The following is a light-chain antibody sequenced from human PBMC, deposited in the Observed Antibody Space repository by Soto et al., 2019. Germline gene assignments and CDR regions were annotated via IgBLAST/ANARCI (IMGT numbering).Light chain of an antibody. CDR1: NIGSRR. CDR2: ADS. CDR3: QVWDSATDHVV. J-gene: IGLJ2*01. V-gene: IGLV3-21*02. Sequence: SYELTQPPSVSVAPGQTASITCGGDNIGSRRVHWYQQRSGQAPVLVVYADSDRPSGIPERFSGSNSGNAATLTIGRVEAGDEADFYCQVWDSATDHVVFGGGTKVTVL.